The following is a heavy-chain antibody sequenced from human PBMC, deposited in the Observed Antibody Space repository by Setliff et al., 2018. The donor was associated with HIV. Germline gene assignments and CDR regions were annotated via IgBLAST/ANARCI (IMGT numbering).Heavy chain of an antibody. Sequence: ASVKVSCKTSGYIFTSYDIHWVRQATGQGLEWMGRMSPKSGNTGNTQKFRGRITMTRDTSTNTAYMELSSLTSDDTAVYYCARGLNVLSGYTWVVWGQGTPVTVSS. CDR2: MSPKSGNT. CDR1: GYIFTSYD. V-gene: IGHV1-8*02. D-gene: IGHD3-3*01. J-gene: IGHJ4*02. CDR3: ARGLNVLSGYTWVV.